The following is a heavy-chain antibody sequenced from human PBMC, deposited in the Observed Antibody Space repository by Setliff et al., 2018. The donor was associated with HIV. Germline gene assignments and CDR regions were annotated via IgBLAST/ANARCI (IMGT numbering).Heavy chain of an antibody. D-gene: IGHD6-13*01. CDR1: GGSFSGYY. CDR2: INHSGST. V-gene: IGHV4-34*01. J-gene: IGHJ4*02. CDR3: ARGSDSSWYQPFDY. Sequence: PSETLSLTCAVYGGSFSGYYWSWIRQPPGKGLEWIGEINHSGSTNYNPSLKSRVTISVDTSKNQFSLKLNSVTAADTAVYYCARGSDSSWYQPFDYWGQGTLVTVSS.